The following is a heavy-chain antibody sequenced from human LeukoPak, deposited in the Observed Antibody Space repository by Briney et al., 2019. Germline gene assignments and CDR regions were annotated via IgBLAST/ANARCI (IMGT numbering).Heavy chain of an antibody. CDR1: GFTFSSYS. CDR2: VSSSSSYI. V-gene: IGHV3-21*01. J-gene: IGHJ4*02. D-gene: IGHD2-2*01. Sequence: PGGSLRLSCAASGFTFSSYSMNWVRQAPGKGLEWVSSVSSSSSYIYYADSVKGRFTISRDNDKNSLYLQMNSLRAEDTAVYYCARDGGYCSSTSCYYGIDYWGQGTLVTVSS. CDR3: ARDGGYCSSTSCYYGIDY.